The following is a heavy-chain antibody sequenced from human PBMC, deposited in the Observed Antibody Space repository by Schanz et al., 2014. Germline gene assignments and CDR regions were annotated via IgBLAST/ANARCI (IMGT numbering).Heavy chain of an antibody. D-gene: IGHD2-15*01. Sequence: VQLVESGGGLVKPGGSLRLSCAASGFTFSDYYMSWIRQAPGKGLEWVSAISGSGGSTYYADSVKGRFTISRDNSKNTLYLQMNSLSADDTAVFYCAKGMRYCSGGTCYDYYYYGLDVWGQGTTVTVSS. V-gene: IGHV3-23*04. CDR3: AKGMRYCSGGTCYDYYYYGLDV. CDR2: ISGSGGST. CDR1: GFTFSDYY. J-gene: IGHJ6*02.